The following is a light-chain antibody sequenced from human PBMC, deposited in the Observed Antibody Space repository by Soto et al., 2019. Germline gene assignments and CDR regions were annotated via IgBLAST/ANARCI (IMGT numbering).Light chain of an antibody. V-gene: IGLV7-46*01. CDR1: TGAVTSGHY. Sequence: QTVVTQEPSLTVSPGGTVTLTCASSTGAVTSGHYPYWFQQKPGQAPTTLIYDTSKKHSWTPARFSGSLLGGKAALTLSGAQPEDEAEYYCLLSYTDAWVFGGGTKLTVL. J-gene: IGLJ3*02. CDR3: LLSYTDAWV. CDR2: DTS.